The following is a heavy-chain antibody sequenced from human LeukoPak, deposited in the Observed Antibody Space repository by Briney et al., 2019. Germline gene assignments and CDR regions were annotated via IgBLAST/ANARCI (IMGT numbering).Heavy chain of an antibody. Sequence: SETLSLTCTVSGGSISSYYWSWIRQPPGKGLEWIGYIYYSGSTNYNPSLKSRVTISVDTSKNQLSLKLSSVTAADTAVYYCARGEPEPDYGDYYYYYGMDVWGQGTTVTVSS. D-gene: IGHD4-17*01. CDR2: IYYSGST. J-gene: IGHJ6*02. CDR3: ARGEPEPDYGDYYYYYGMDV. CDR1: GGSISSYY. V-gene: IGHV4-59*01.